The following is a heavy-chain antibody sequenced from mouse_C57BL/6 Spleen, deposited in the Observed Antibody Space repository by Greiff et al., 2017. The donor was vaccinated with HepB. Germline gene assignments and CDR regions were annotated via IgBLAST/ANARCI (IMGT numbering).Heavy chain of an antibody. CDR2: INPNNGGT. V-gene: IGHV1-18*01. CDR1: GYTFTDYN. Sequence: EVQLQQSGPELVKPGASVKIPCKASGYTFTDYNMDWVKQSHGKSLEWIGDINPNNGGTIYNQKFKGKATLTVDKSSSTAYMELRSLTSEDTAVYYCSRWDYYDYGYWYFDVWGTGTTVTVSS. CDR3: SRWDYYDYGYWYFDV. J-gene: IGHJ1*03. D-gene: IGHD2-4*01.